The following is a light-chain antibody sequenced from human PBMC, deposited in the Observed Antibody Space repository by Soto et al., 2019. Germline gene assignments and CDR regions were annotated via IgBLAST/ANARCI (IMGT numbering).Light chain of an antibody. J-gene: IGLJ3*02. CDR2: LDRSGSY. Sequence: QLVLTQSSSASASLGSSVKLTCILSSGHSTYIIAWHQQQPGKAPRFLMTLDRSGSYNRGSGDPDRFSGSSSGADRYLTISNLQFEDEGDYYCETWYSNTHKVFGGGTKLTVL. CDR1: SGHSTYI. V-gene: IGLV4-60*02. CDR3: ETWYSNTHKV.